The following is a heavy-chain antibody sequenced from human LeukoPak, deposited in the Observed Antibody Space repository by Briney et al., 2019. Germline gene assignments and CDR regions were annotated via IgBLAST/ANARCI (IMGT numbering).Heavy chain of an antibody. CDR3: ARDAGSGWYGRFDP. CDR1: GGSISSSSYY. D-gene: IGHD6-19*01. J-gene: IGHJ5*02. V-gene: IGHV4-39*07. CDR2: IYYSGSP. Sequence: ASETLSLTCTVSGGSISSSSYYWGWIRQPPGKGLEWIGSIYYSGSPYYNPSLKSRVTISVDTSKNQFSLKLSSVTAADTAVYYCARDAGSGWYGRFDPWGQGTLVTVSS.